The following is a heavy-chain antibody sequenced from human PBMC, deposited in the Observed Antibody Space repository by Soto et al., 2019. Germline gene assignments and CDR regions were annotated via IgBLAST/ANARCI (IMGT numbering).Heavy chain of an antibody. CDR3: ARGEVGYCSSTSCYYGMDV. V-gene: IGHV1-69*01. D-gene: IGHD2-2*01. CDR1: GGTFSSYA. Sequence: QVQLVQSGAEVKKPGSSVKVSCKASGGTFSSYAISWVRQAPGQGLEWMGGIIPIFGTANYAQKFQGRVTITADESTSTAYMELSRLRSEDTAVYYCARGEVGYCSSTSCYYGMDVWGQGTTVTVSS. CDR2: IIPIFGTA. J-gene: IGHJ6*02.